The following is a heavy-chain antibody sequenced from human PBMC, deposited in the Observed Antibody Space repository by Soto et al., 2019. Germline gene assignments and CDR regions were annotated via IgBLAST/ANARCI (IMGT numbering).Heavy chain of an antibody. D-gene: IGHD2-2*01. V-gene: IGHV1-69*13. J-gene: IGHJ6*02. Sequence: SVKVSCKASGGTFSSYAISWVRQAPGQGLEWMGGIIPIFGTANYAQKFQGRVTITADESTSTAYMELSSLRSEDTAGYYCARVLSKGWPDYYYGMDVWGQGTTVTVSS. CDR3: ARVLSKGWPDYYYGMDV. CDR1: GGTFSSYA. CDR2: IIPIFGTA.